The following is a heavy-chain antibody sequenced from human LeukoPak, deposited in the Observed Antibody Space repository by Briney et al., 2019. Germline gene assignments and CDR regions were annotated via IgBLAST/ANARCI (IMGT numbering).Heavy chain of an antibody. Sequence: GGSLRLSCAVSGFTFSDSYMTWLRQAPGKGLESLSYISPSGTDISYADSVKGRFAISRDNAKNSLYLQMNNLRADDTAVYYCTRDPRHLDYWGQGTLVTVSS. J-gene: IGHJ4*02. V-gene: IGHV3-11*01. CDR2: ISPSGTDI. CDR3: TRDPRHLDY. CDR1: GFTFSDSY.